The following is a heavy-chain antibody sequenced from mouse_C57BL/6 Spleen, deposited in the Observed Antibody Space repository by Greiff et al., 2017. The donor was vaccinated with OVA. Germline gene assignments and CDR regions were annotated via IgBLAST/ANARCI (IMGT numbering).Heavy chain of an antibody. D-gene: IGHD1-1*01. Sequence: VQLKESGPGLVKPSQSLSLTCSVTGYSITSGYYWNWIRQFPGNKLEWMGYISYDGSNNYNPSLKNRISITRDTSKNQFFLKLNSVTTEDTATYYCARDHYGSSYYYWGQGTSVTVSS. CDR2: ISYDGSN. CDR3: ARDHYGSSYYY. J-gene: IGHJ4*01. V-gene: IGHV3-6*01. CDR1: GYSITSGYY.